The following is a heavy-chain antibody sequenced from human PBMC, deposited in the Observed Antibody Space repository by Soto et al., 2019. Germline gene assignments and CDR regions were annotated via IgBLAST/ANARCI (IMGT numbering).Heavy chain of an antibody. V-gene: IGHV4-59*01. CDR1: GGSISNRY. J-gene: IGHJ4*02. CDR2: IYNGEST. D-gene: IGHD6-19*01. CDR3: AQTHGWPGFDY. Sequence: QVQLQESGPGLVKPSETMSLTCTASGGSISNRYWNWIRQPPGKGLEWIGHIYNGESTNYNPSLKSRVTISVDTSKNQFSLKLGSVTAADTAVYYCAQTHGWPGFDYWGQGILVTVSS.